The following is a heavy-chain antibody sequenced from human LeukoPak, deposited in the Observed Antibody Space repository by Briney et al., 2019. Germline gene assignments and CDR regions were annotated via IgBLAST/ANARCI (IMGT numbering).Heavy chain of an antibody. CDR3: GRQGYTASYYFLDF. D-gene: IGHD1-26*01. V-gene: IGHV4-4*07. CDR1: GDFFRNYW. CDR2: IYATGST. J-gene: IGHJ4*02. Sequence: SETLSLTCGVSGDFFRNYWWGWVRQPAGKGLEWIGRIYATGSTQFNPSLKSRLTLSMDTSTNHLSLKLTSVTAADTAVYFCGRQGYTASYYFLDFWSQGTLVTVSS.